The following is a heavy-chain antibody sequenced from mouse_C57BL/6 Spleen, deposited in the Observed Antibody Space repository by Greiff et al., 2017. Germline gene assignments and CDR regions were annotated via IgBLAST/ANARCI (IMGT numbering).Heavy chain of an antibody. CDR2: INPNNGGT. CDR1: GYTFTDYY. V-gene: IGHV1-26*01. J-gene: IGHJ4*01. Sequence: VQLQQSGPELVKPGASVKISCKASGYTFTDYYMNWVKQSHGKSLEWIGDINPNNGGTSYNQKFKGKATLTVDKSSSTAYMELRSLTSEDSAVYYCATYYGSSPYAMDYWGQGTSVTVSS. CDR3: ATYYGSSPYAMDY. D-gene: IGHD1-1*01.